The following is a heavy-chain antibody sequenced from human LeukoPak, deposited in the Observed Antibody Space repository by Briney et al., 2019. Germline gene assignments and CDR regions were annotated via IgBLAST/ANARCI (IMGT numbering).Heavy chain of an antibody. J-gene: IGHJ4*02. CDR2: ISSSSYI. CDR3: ARDKEGIAAAANY. V-gene: IGHV3-21*01. Sequence: GGSLRLSCAASGFTFSSYRMNWVRQAPGKGLEWVSSISSSSYIYYADSVKGRFTISRDNGKNSLYLQMNSLRAEDTAVYYCARDKEGIAAAANYWGQGTLVTVSS. CDR1: GFTFSSYR. D-gene: IGHD6-13*01.